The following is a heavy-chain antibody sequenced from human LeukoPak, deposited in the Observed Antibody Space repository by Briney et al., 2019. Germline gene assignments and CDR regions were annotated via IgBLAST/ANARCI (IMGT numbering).Heavy chain of an antibody. Sequence: GGSLRLACAAPKFTFSTPALSWVRQAPGRGLEWVSGISGSGAKAYYSDSVKGRFTITRDNSTSILYLQMKSLRVEDTALYYCAKGHSSTWYGTDVWGEGTTVTVSS. CDR3: AKGHSSTWYGTDV. CDR1: KFTFSTPA. V-gene: IGHV3-23*01. D-gene: IGHD6-13*01. CDR2: ISGSGAKA. J-gene: IGHJ6*04.